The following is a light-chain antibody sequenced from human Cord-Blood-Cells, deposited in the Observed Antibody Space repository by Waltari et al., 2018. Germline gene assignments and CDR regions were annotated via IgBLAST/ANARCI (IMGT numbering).Light chain of an antibody. Sequence: DIVMTQFPDSLAVSLGERATINCKSSQSVLYSANNKNYLAWYQQKPGQPPKLLIYWAATRESGVPDRFSGSGSGTDFTLTNSSLQAEDVAVYYCQQYYSTPYSFGQGTKLEIK. CDR2: WAA. V-gene: IGKV4-1*01. CDR1: QSVLYSANNKNY. J-gene: IGKJ2*03. CDR3: QQYYSTPYS.